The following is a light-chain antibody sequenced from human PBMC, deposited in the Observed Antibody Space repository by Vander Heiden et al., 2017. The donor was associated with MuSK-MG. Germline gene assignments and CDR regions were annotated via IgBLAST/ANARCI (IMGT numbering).Light chain of an antibody. V-gene: IGKV3-15*01. CDR3: LQDETWPQT. Sequence: ASTLSASPRARDLHSCMARQSVSSNIAWYQQKPCQTPRLVIYGASTRVTGIPARFSGSGSATEFTRTIISLQFEDFAVYYCLQDETWPQTFGQGTKLEI. J-gene: IGKJ2*01. CDR2: GAS. CDR1: QSVSSN.